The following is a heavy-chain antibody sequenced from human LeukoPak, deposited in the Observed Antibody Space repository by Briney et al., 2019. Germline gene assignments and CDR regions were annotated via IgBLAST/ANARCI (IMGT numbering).Heavy chain of an antibody. CDR2: INWNGGST. Sequence: PGGSLRLSCATSGFTFEGYGMSWVRQAPGKGLEWVSGINWNGGSTGYADSVKGRFTISRDNAKNSLYLQMNSLRAEDTALYYCAKDITGDSSGYLFDYWGQGTLVTVSS. D-gene: IGHD3-22*01. V-gene: IGHV3-20*04. J-gene: IGHJ4*02. CDR1: GFTFEGYG. CDR3: AKDITGDSSGYLFDY.